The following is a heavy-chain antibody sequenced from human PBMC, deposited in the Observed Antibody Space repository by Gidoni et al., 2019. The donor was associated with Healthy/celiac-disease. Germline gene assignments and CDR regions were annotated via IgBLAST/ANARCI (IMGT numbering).Heavy chain of an antibody. Sequence: EVQLLESGGGFVQPGGSLRLSCAASGFTFSTYAMSWVRQAPGKGLEWVSSISGRADSTYYADSVKGRFTISRDNSKNTLYLQMSSLRAEDTAVYYCAKRPTCGGDCYHFDSWGQGTLVTVSS. J-gene: IGHJ4*02. D-gene: IGHD2-21*02. CDR1: GFTFSTYA. CDR2: ISGRADST. V-gene: IGHV3-23*01. CDR3: AKRPTCGGDCYHFDS.